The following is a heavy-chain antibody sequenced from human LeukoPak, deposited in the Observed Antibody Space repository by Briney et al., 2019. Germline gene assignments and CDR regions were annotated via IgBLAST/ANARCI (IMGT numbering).Heavy chain of an antibody. D-gene: IGHD6-19*01. V-gene: IGHV4-59*01. J-gene: IGHJ5*02. CDR3: ARLGVYSSGWYNHHWFDP. CDR1: GDSISSYY. CDR2: IYYSGST. Sequence: SETLSLTCTVSGDSISSYYWSWIRQPPGKGLEWIGYIYYSGSTNYNPSLKSRVTISVDTSKNQFSLKLSSVTAADTAVYYCARLGVYSSGWYNHHWFDPWGQGTLVTVSS.